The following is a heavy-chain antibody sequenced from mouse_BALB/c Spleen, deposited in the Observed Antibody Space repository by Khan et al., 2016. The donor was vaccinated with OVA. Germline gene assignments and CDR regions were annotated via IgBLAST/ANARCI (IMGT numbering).Heavy chain of an antibody. Sequence: EVQLQESGTVLARPGASVKMSCKASGYTFTSYWMHWVKQRPGQGLEWIGAIYPGNSDTNYNQKFKGKAKLTAVTSTSTAYMEVNSLTNEDSAVYYCTRNGFGNDESWDDWGQGTTLTVSS. CDR3: TRNGFGNDESWDD. CDR2: IYPGNSDT. V-gene: IGHV1-5*01. J-gene: IGHJ2*01. CDR1: GYTFTSYW. D-gene: IGHD2-2*01.